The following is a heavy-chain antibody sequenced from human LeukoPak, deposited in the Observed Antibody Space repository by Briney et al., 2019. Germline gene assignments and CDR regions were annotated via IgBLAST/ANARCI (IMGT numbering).Heavy chain of an antibody. D-gene: IGHD2-2*01. J-gene: IGHJ5*02. CDR1: GGSFSGYY. CDR3: AREVRYCSSTSCYYRQYNWFDP. CDR2: INHSGST. Sequence: SETLSLTCAVYGGSFSGYYWSWIRQPPGKGLEWIGEINHSGSTNYNPSLKSRVTISVDTSKNQFSLKVSSVTAADTAVYYCAREVRYCSSTSCYYRQYNWFDPWGQGTLVTVSS. V-gene: IGHV4-34*01.